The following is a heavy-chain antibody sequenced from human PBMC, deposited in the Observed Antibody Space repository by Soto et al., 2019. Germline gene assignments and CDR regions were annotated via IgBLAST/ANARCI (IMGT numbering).Heavy chain of an antibody. CDR2: IYPGDSDT. CDR1: GYSFTTYW. Sequence: EVQLVQPGAEVKKPGESLKISCKGSGYSFTTYWIGWVRQMPGKGLEGMVIIYPGDSDTRYSPSFQGQVTISADKSINTTYLQWSSLKASDTAIYYCARQAAAGKYYYAMDVWGQGTTVTVSS. CDR3: ARQAAAGKYYYAMDV. V-gene: IGHV5-51*01. D-gene: IGHD6-13*01. J-gene: IGHJ6*02.